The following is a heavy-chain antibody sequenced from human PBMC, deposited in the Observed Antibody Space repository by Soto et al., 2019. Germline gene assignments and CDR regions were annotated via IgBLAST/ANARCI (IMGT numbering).Heavy chain of an antibody. CDR1: GYSFTSYW. J-gene: IGHJ4*02. V-gene: IGHV5-51*01. CDR3: LAY. D-gene: IGHD3-22*01. Sequence: PGESLKISCKGSGYSFTSYWIGWVRQMPGKGLEWMGIIYPGDSDTRYSPSFQGQVTISADDTAIYYCVRYPPYDTTGLYYPGYLAYWGLGTLVTVSS. CDR2: IYPGDSDT.